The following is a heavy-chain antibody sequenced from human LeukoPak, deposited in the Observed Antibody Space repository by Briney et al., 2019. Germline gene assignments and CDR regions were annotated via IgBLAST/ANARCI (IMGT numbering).Heavy chain of an antibody. J-gene: IGHJ5*02. CDR1: GGSFSGYY. CDR2: INHSGST. Sequence: SETLSLTCAVYGGSFSGYYWSWIRQPPGKGLEWIGEINHSGSTNYNPSLESRVTISVDTSKNQFSLKLSSVTAADTAVYYCARGPLYSSGWYTGENWFDPWGQGTLVTVSS. CDR3: ARGPLYSSGWYTGENWFDP. V-gene: IGHV4-34*01. D-gene: IGHD6-19*01.